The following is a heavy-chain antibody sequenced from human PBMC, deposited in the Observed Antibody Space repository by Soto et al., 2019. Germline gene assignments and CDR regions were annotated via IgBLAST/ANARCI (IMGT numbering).Heavy chain of an antibody. CDR3: ARVRGGYTFWSGYLGGYGMDV. D-gene: IGHD3-3*01. Sequence: QLQLQESGPGLVKPSETLSLTCSVSDGSISSSSCHWGWIRQPPGKGLEWIGSIYYSGSTFYNPSLKSRVTISVDTSKNQFSLKLSSVTAAATAVYYCARVRGGYTFWSGYLGGYGMDVWGRGTTVTVSS. CDR2: IYYSGST. V-gene: IGHV4-39*01. J-gene: IGHJ6*02. CDR1: DGSISSSSCH.